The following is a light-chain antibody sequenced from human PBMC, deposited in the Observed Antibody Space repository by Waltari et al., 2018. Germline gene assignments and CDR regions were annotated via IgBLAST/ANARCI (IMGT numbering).Light chain of an antibody. CDR2: GAS. V-gene: IGKV3-20*01. CDR3: QQYDISPLT. Sequence: ELVLTQSPGTLSLSPGERATLSCRASQTVRTTYLAWYQQRPGQAPTLLIYGASSRATGVPDRFSGSGSGTDFSLTISSLEPEDVAVYYCQQYDISPLTFGGGTKVEIK. CDR1: QTVRTTY. J-gene: IGKJ4*01.